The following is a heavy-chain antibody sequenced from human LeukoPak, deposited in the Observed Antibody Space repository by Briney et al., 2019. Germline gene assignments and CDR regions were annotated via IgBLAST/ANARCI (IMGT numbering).Heavy chain of an antibody. J-gene: IGHJ5*02. D-gene: IGHD2-15*01. Sequence: ASVKVSCKASGYTFTSYGISWVRQAPGQGLEWMGWISAYNGNTTYAQKLQGRVTMPTDTSTSTAYMELRSLGSDDTAVYYGARVRGGRYCRATTGYWFVPWGQEPWSPSP. CDR1: GYTFTSYG. CDR2: ISAYNGNT. CDR3: ARVRGGRYCRATTGYWFVP. V-gene: IGHV1-18*01.